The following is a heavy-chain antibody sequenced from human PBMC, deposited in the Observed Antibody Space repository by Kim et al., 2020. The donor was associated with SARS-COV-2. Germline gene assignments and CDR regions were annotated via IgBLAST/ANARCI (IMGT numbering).Heavy chain of an antibody. CDR3: ASPFYYDSSGYYYFEY. J-gene: IGHJ4*02. V-gene: IGHV1-69*13. D-gene: IGHD3-22*01. CDR2: IIPIFGTA. CDR1: GGTFSSYA. Sequence: SVKVSCKASGGTFSSYAISWVRQAPGQGLEWMGGIIPIFGTANYAQKFQGRVTITADESTSTAYMELSSLRSEDTAVYYCASPFYYDSSGYYYFEYWGQGTLVTVSS.